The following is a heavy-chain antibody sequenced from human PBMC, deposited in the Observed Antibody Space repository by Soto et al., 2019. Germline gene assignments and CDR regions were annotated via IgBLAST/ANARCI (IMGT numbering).Heavy chain of an antibody. Sequence: EVQLLESGGGLVQPGGSLRLSCAASGFTFRNYAMSWARQAPGKGLEWVSAISGSGGTTHYADSVKGRFTISRDNSQNTLYLQMNSLRVEDTVVYYCAKDRSSTSCYAFDYWGQGSLVTVSS. J-gene: IGHJ4*02. CDR3: AKDRSSTSCYAFDY. CDR1: GFTFRNYA. CDR2: ISGSGGTT. V-gene: IGHV3-23*01. D-gene: IGHD2-2*01.